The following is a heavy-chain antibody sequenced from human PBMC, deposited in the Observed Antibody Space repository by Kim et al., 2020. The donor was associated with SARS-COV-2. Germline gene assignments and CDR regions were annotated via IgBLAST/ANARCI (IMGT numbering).Heavy chain of an antibody. CDR3: ARDGTKQWLVWGWFDP. CDR1: GFTFSSYS. CDR2: ISSSSSYI. V-gene: IGHV3-21*01. Sequence: GGSLRLSCAASGFTFSSYSMNWVRQAPGKGLDWVSSISSSSSYIYYADSVKGRFTISRDNAKNSLYLQMNSLRAEDTAVYYCARDGTKQWLVWGWFDPWGQGTLVTVSS. J-gene: IGHJ5*02. D-gene: IGHD6-19*01.